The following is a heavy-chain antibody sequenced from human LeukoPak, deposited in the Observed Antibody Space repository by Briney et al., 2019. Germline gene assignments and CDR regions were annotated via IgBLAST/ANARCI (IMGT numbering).Heavy chain of an antibody. CDR2: ISSSSSYI. D-gene: IGHD1-20*01. J-gene: IGHJ4*02. CDR3: ARFGHNWNQAFDY. CDR1: GFTFSSYS. V-gene: IGHV3-21*01. Sequence: KSGGSLRLSCAASGFTFSSYSMNWVRQAPGKGLEWVSSISSSSSYIYYADSVKGRFTISRDNAKNSLYLQMNSLRAEDTAVYYCARFGHNWNQAFDYWGQGTLVTVSS.